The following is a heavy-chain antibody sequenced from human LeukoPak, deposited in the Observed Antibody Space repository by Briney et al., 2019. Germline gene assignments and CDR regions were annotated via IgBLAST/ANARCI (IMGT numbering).Heavy chain of an antibody. CDR1: GYSFTTHW. J-gene: IGHJ3*02. Sequence: GESPKISCQVSGYSFTTHWIGWVRQMPGKGLEWMGIIYPGHSDTRYSPSFQGQVTISADKSISTAFLQWSSLKASDTAIYFCARQSPGRDSFDIWGQGTMVTVSS. D-gene: IGHD3-10*01. V-gene: IGHV5-51*01. CDR3: ARQSPGRDSFDI. CDR2: IYPGHSDT.